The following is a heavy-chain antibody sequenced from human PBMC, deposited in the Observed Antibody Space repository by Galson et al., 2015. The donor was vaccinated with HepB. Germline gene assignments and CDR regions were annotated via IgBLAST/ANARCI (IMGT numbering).Heavy chain of an antibody. CDR2: IIPIIGTP. CDR3: ARAIGIAEDVYDAFDI. Sequence: SVKVSCKASGVTFSSYSFFWVRQAPGHGPECVGGIIPIIGTPRYAQKFQGRVTITADKSTNTAYRELSSLRSEDTAVYYCARAIGIAEDVYDAFDIWGQGTMVTVSS. J-gene: IGHJ3*02. CDR1: GVTFSSYS. D-gene: IGHD3-3*02. V-gene: IGHV1-69*06.